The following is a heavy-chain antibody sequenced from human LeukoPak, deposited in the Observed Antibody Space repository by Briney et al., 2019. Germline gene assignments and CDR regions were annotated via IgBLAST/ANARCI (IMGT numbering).Heavy chain of an antibody. CDR2: INHSGST. Sequence: SETLSLTCAVYGGSFSGYYWSWIRQPPGNGLEWIGEINHSGSTNYNPSLKSRVTISVDTSKNQFSLKLSSVTAADTAVYYCARVRKCGYSYGSAKSLFDYWGQGTLVTVSS. V-gene: IGHV4-34*01. D-gene: IGHD5-18*01. CDR1: GGSFSGYY. J-gene: IGHJ4*02. CDR3: ARVRKCGYSYGSAKSLFDY.